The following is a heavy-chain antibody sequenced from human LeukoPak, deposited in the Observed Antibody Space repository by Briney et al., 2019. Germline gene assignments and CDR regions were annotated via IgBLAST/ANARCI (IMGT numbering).Heavy chain of an antibody. CDR3: ARGAYSSGWYGLDY. D-gene: IGHD6-19*01. Sequence: GGSLRLSCAASGFTFSDSDMHWVRQATGKGLEWVSAIGTAGDPYYPGSVKGRFTISRENAKYSFYLQMNSLRAGDTAVYYCARGAYSSGWYGLDYWGQGTLVTVS. V-gene: IGHV3-13*05. J-gene: IGHJ4*02. CDR1: GFTFSDSD. CDR2: IGTAGDP.